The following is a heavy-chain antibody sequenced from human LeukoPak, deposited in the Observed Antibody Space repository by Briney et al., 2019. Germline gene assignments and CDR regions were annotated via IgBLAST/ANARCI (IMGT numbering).Heavy chain of an antibody. Sequence: SETLSLTCTVSGGSISSSSYYWGWIRQPPGKGLEWIGSIYYSGSTYYNPSLKSRVTISVDTSKNQFSLKLSSVTAADTAVYYCARIASWIQLWYFDYWGQGTLVTVSS. D-gene: IGHD5-18*01. CDR1: GGSISSSSYY. CDR2: IYYSGST. J-gene: IGHJ4*02. V-gene: IGHV4-39*01. CDR3: ARIASWIQLWYFDY.